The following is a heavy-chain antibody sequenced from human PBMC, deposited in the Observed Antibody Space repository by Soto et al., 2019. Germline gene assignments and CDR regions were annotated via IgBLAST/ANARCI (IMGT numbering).Heavy chain of an antibody. CDR3: ARPLIGNTVDL. V-gene: IGHV1-46*01. D-gene: IGHD1-7*01. Sequence: QAQLLQSGAEVKKPGASVKVSCKASGYTFINYFIHWVRQAPGQRLEWIGIVDPSRGSADYAQKFQGRVTMTTDVSTRTVVMDRSSLRSEDTAVYYCARPLIGNTVDLWGQGTTVIVSS. CDR1: GYTFINYF. CDR2: VDPSRGSA. J-gene: IGHJ3*01.